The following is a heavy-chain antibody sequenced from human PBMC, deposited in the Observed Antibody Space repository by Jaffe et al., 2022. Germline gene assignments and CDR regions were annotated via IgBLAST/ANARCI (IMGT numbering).Heavy chain of an antibody. Sequence: EVQLVESGGGLVQPGGSLRLSCAASGFTFSSYEMNWVRQAPGKGLEWVSYISSSGSTIYYADSVKGRFTISRDNAKNSLYLQMNSLRAEDTAVYYCARPTHSSGWYGGMIYAFDIWGQGTMVTVSS. D-gene: IGHD6-19*01. J-gene: IGHJ3*02. V-gene: IGHV3-48*03. CDR1: GFTFSSYE. CDR2: ISSSGSTI. CDR3: ARPTHSSGWYGGMIYAFDI.